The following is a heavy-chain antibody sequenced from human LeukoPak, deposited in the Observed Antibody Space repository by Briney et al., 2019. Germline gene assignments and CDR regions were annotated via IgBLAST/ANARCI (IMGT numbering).Heavy chain of an antibody. D-gene: IGHD3-3*01. CDR1: GGPISSYY. CDR3: ARVEIFGVAIDY. Sequence: SETLSLTCTVSGGPISSYYWSWIRQPPGKGLEWIGYIYYSGSTNYNPSLKSRVTISVDTSKNQFSLKLSSVTAADTAVYYCARVEIFGVAIDYWGQGTLVTVSS. CDR2: IYYSGST. J-gene: IGHJ4*02. V-gene: IGHV4-59*01.